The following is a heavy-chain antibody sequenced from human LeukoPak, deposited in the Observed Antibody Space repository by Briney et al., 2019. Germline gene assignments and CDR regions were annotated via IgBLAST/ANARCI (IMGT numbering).Heavy chain of an antibody. J-gene: IGHJ3*02. CDR1: GGSISGYY. V-gene: IGHV4-4*07. D-gene: IGHD2/OR15-2a*01. Sequence: SETLSLTCSVSGGSISGYYWSWIRQPPGKGLEWIGRIYTSGNTNYNPSLKSRVTMSVDTSRNQFSLKLTSVTAADTAVYYCARGLSHSKDIWGQGTMVTVSS. CDR2: IYTSGNT. CDR3: ARGLSHSKDI.